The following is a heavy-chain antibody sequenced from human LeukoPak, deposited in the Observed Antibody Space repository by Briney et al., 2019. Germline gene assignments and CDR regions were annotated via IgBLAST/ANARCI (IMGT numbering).Heavy chain of an antibody. V-gene: IGHV1-18*01. CDR1: GYTFTSYG. CDR3: ARDKCSGGSCYRHYYYYGMDV. CDR2: ISAYNGNT. J-gene: IGHJ6*02. Sequence: ASVKVSCKASGYTFTSYGISWVRQAPGQGLEWMGWISAYNGNTNYAQKFQGRVTITADKSTSTAYMELSSLRSEDTAVYYCARDKCSGGSCYRHYYYYGMDVWGQGTTVTVSS. D-gene: IGHD2-15*01.